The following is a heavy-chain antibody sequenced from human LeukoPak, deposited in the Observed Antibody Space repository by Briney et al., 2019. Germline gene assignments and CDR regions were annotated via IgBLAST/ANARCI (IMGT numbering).Heavy chain of an antibody. Sequence: SETLSLTCTLSVVSISSHYWNWVRHTPGEGLEWIGYIHYTGTTNYNLSLKSRVTISADTSKHHFSLTLNSVTAADTAVYYCSRGGQGLSDNWGQGILVTVSS. CDR1: VVSISSHY. CDR3: SRGGQGLSDN. V-gene: IGHV4-59*11. J-gene: IGHJ4*02. D-gene: IGHD3-10*01. CDR2: IHYTGTT.